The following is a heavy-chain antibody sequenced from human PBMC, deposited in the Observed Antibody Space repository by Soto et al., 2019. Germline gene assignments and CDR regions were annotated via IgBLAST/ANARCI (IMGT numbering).Heavy chain of an antibody. D-gene: IGHD4-17*01. CDR2: IYYSVST. CDR1: GGSISSSSSY. Sequence: SETLSLTCTVSGGSISSSSSYWGWIRQPPGKGLEWIGYIYYSVSTNYNPSLESRVTISVDTSKNQFSLKLNPVASAHTAVYYCAIHPRGAATVTRVINWFDPWGQGVLVTVSS. V-gene: IGHV4-39*01. CDR3: AIHPRGAATVTRVINWFDP. J-gene: IGHJ5*02.